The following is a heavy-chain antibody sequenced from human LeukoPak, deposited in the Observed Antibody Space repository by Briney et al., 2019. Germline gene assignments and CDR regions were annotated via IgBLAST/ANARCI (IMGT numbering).Heavy chain of an antibody. CDR1: GGSIISGNW. Sequence: SETLSLTCAVSGGSIISGNWWSWVRQPPGKGLEWIGEIYHSGRTNYNPSLKSRVTISLDKSKNQFSLNLSSVIAADTALYYCASSDGQPPRFDSSYDVFDYWGQGTLVTVSS. D-gene: IGHD5-12*01. V-gene: IGHV4-4*02. CDR3: ASSDGQPPRFDSSYDVFDY. CDR2: IYHSGRT. J-gene: IGHJ4*02.